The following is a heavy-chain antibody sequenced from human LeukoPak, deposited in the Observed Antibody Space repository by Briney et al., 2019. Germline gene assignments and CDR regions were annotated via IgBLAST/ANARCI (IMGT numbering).Heavy chain of an antibody. J-gene: IGHJ4*02. CDR2: ISSSSSSI. D-gene: IGHD2-2*01. V-gene: IGHV3-48*04. Sequence: GGSLRLSCAASGFTFRSYWMSWVRQAPGKGLEWVSHISSSSSSIYYADSVKGRFTISRDNAKNSLYLQMNSLRVEDTAVYYCASPGGSCSSTSCYEAIDYWGQGTLVTVSS. CDR3: ASPGGSCSSTSCYEAIDY. CDR1: GFTFRSYW.